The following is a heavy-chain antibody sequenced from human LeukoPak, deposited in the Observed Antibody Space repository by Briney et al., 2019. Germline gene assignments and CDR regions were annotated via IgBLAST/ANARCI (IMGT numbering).Heavy chain of an antibody. J-gene: IGHJ6*03. D-gene: IGHD3-10*01. Sequence: SETLSLTCTVSSGSISSYYWSWIRQPPGKGLEWIGYIYYSGSTYYNPSLKSRVTISVDTSKNQFSLKLSSVTAADTAVYYCARVRGSTPYYYYYYYMDVWGKGTTVTVSS. CDR1: SGSISSYY. CDR2: IYYSGST. CDR3: ARVRGSTPYYYYYYYMDV. V-gene: IGHV4-59*08.